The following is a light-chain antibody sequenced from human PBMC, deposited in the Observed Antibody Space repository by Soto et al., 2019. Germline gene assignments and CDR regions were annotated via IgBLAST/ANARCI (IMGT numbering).Light chain of an antibody. CDR3: QQCYRTPQT. V-gene: IGKV4-1*01. CDR1: QSLLYSSNNKNY. J-gene: IGKJ1*01. Sequence: DIVMTQSPDSLAVSLGERATINCKSSQSLLYSSNNKNYLAWYQQKPGQPPKLLIYWAYTRESGVPDRFSGSGSGTDFTLTISSLQAEDVAVYYCQQCYRTPQTFGQGTKVEIK. CDR2: WAY.